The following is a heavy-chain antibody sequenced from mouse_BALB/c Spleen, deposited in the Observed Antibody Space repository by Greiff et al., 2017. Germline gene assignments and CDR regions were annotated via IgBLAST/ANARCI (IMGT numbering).Heavy chain of an antibody. V-gene: IGHV5-17*02. CDR1: GFTFSSFG. Sequence: EVKLVESGGGLVQPGGSRKLSCAASGFTFSSFGMHWVRQAPEKGLEWVAYISSGSSTIYYADTVKGRFTISRDNPKNTLFLQMTSLRSEDTAMYYCARALDYDWAWFAYWGQGTLVTVSA. CDR2: ISSGSSTI. J-gene: IGHJ3*01. CDR3: ARALDYDWAWFAY. D-gene: IGHD2-4*01.